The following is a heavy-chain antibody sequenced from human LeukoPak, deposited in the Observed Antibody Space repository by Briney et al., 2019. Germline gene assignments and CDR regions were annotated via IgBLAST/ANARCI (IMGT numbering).Heavy chain of an antibody. J-gene: IGHJ4*02. V-gene: IGHV3-23*01. CDR3: ARVLGRGSYHFDY. Sequence: PGGSLRLSCAASGFTFSSYAMSWVRQAPGKGLEWVSAISGSGGSTYYADSVKGRFTISRDNSKNTLYLQMNSLRAEDTAVYYCARVLGRGSYHFDYWGRGTLVTVSS. CDR1: GFTFSSYA. D-gene: IGHD1-26*01. CDR2: ISGSGGST.